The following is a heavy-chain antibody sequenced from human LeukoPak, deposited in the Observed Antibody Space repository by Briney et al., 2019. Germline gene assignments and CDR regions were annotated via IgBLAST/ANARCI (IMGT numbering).Heavy chain of an antibody. CDR2: IYSPGGT. Sequence: GGSLRLSCAASGFTVSRHYMSWVRQAPGKGLEWVSIIYSPGGTYYADSVKGRFTISRDNSKNTIYLQMNSLRVGDTAVYYCARAPFSADSSATPPAFDIWGHGTMVTVSS. J-gene: IGHJ3*02. V-gene: IGHV3-53*01. CDR3: ARAPFSADSSATPPAFDI. CDR1: GFTVSRHY. D-gene: IGHD3-22*01.